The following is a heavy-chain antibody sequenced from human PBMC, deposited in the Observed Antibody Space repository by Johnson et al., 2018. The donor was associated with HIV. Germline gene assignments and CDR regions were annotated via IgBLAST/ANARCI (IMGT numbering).Heavy chain of an antibody. CDR2: INSDGSST. CDR3: ARAINDAFDI. V-gene: IGHV3-74*02. Sequence: MLLVESGGGVVQPGGSLRLSCVGSGFTFSTNWMHWVRQAPGKGLVWVSRINSDGSSTSYADSVKGRFTISRDNSKNTLYLQMNSLRAEDTAVYFCARAINDAFDIWGQGTMVTVSP. J-gene: IGHJ3*02. CDR1: GFTFSTNW.